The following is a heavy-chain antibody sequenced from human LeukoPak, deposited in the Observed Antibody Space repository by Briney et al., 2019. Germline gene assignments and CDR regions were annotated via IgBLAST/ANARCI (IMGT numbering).Heavy chain of an antibody. CDR2: IYYSGST. D-gene: IGHD1-1*01. V-gene: IGHV4-59*01. J-gene: IGHJ4*02. Sequence: PSETLSLTRTVSGGSISSYYWSWIRQPPGKGLEWIGYIYYSGSTNYNPSLKSRVTISVDTSKNQFSLKLSSVTAADTAVYYCARDPTGTYVDYWGQGTLVTVSS. CDR3: ARDPTGTYVDY. CDR1: GGSISSYY.